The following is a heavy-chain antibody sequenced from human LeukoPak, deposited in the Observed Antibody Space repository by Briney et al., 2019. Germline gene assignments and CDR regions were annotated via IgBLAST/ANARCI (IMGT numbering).Heavy chain of an antibody. Sequence: GASLKVSCTASVDTFTGYYMHSGRQAPGQGLEWMGWIYPNSGDTNYAQKFQGRVTMTRDTSISTAYMELSRLRSDDTAVYYCAREGRFSSSWHAHDAFDIWGQGTMVTVSS. V-gene: IGHV1-2*02. CDR2: IYPNSGDT. CDR3: AREGRFSSSWHAHDAFDI. J-gene: IGHJ3*02. D-gene: IGHD6-13*01. CDR1: VDTFTGYY.